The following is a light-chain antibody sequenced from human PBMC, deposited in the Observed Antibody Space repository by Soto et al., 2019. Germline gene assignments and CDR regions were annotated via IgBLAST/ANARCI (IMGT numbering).Light chain of an antibody. Sequence: EIVLTQSPGTLSLSPGERATLSCRASQSVSSSYLAWYQQRPGQAPRLLIYGASSRATGITDRFSGSGSGTDFTLTISRLEPEDFAVYFCQQYGSSPRKFGQGTKVDVK. CDR1: QSVSSSY. V-gene: IGKV3-20*01. CDR3: QQYGSSPRK. J-gene: IGKJ1*01. CDR2: GAS.